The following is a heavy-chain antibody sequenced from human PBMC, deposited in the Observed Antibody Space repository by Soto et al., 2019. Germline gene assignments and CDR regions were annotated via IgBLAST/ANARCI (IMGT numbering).Heavy chain of an antibody. CDR1: GGTFSSYA. D-gene: IGHD3-22*01. CDR3: ARDLLGYYDSSGYQIFDY. J-gene: IGHJ4*02. Sequence: SVKVSCKASGGTFSSYAISWVRQAPGQGLEWMGGIIPIFGTANYAQKFQGRVKITADKSTSTAYMELSSLRSEDTAVYYCARDLLGYYDSSGYQIFDYCGQRTLVTVSS. V-gene: IGHV1-69*06. CDR2: IIPIFGTA.